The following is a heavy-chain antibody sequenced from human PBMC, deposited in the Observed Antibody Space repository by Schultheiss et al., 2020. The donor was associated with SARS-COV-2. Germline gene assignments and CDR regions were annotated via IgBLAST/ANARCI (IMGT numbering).Heavy chain of an antibody. CDR1: GFTFDDYA. J-gene: IGHJ6*02. CDR3: ARDGGYDFWSGYRNRYYYGMDV. Sequence: GESLKISCAASGFTFDDYAMHWVRQAPGKGLEWVSGISGSGGSTYYADSVKGRFTISRDNSKNTLYLQMNSLRAEDTAVYYCARDGGYDFWSGYRNRYYYGMDVWGQGTTVTVSS. CDR2: ISGSGGST. V-gene: IGHV3-23*01. D-gene: IGHD3-3*01.